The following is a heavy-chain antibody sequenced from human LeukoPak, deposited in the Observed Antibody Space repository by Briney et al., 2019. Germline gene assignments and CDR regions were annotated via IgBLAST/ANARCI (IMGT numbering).Heavy chain of an antibody. V-gene: IGHV1-46*01. CDR2: VNPSGGST. CDR1: GYTFTSYY. CDR3: ARTGIAVQGFDY. J-gene: IGHJ4*01. D-gene: IGHD6-19*01. Sequence: ASVKVSCKASGYTFTSYYMHWVRQAPGQGLEWMGIVNPSGGSTSYAQKFQGRVTMTRDTSTSTVYMELSSLRSEDTAVYYCARTGIAVQGFDYWGHGTLVTVSS.